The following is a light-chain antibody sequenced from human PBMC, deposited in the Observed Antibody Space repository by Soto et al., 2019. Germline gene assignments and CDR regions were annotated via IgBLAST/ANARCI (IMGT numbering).Light chain of an antibody. CDR1: QGISSW. Sequence: DIQMTQSPSSVSASVGDRVTITCRASQGISSWLGWYQQKAGKAPNLLIHTASSLQSGVPSRFSCSGSGTDFTLTISSLQPEDFATYYCQQANSFPLTFGGGTKVEIK. J-gene: IGKJ4*01. V-gene: IGKV1-12*01. CDR3: QQANSFPLT. CDR2: TAS.